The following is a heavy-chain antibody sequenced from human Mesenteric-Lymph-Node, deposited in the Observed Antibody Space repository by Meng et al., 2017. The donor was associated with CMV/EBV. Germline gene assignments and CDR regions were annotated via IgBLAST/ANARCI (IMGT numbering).Heavy chain of an antibody. V-gene: IGHV3-33*01. D-gene: IGHD3-22*01. Sequence: LSLTCAASGFTFSSYGMHWVRQAPGKGLEWVVVIWYDGSNKYYADSMKGRFTISRDNSKNTLHLQMDSLRPEDTAVYYCTRDGHYYDTSGHYQEYWGQGTLVTV. CDR2: IWYDGSNK. CDR3: TRDGHYYDTSGHYQEY. CDR1: GFTFSSYG. J-gene: IGHJ4*02.